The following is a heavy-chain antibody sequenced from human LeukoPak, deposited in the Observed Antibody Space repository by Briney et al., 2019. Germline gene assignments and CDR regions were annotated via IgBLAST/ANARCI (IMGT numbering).Heavy chain of an antibody. V-gene: IGHV3-30*04. CDR2: ISYDGSNK. CDR1: GFTFSSYA. J-gene: IGHJ4*02. D-gene: IGHD2-15*01. CDR3: AKDGGY. Sequence: GGSLRLSCAASGFTFSSYAMHWVRQAPGKGLEWVAVISYDGSNKYYADSVKGRFTISRDNSKNTLYLQMNSLRAEDTAVYYCAKDGGYWGQGTLVTVSS.